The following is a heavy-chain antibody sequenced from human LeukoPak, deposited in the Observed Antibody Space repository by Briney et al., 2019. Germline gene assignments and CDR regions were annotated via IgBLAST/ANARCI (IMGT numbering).Heavy chain of an antibody. J-gene: IGHJ4*02. CDR2: IYTSGST. CDR1: GVSISSYS. Sequence: SETLSLTCTVSGVSISSYSWSWIRQPAGKGLDWIGRIYTSGSTNYNPSLKSRVTMSVDTSKNQFSLKLSSVTAADTAVYYCARDTYNYGSSAYYFDYWGQGTLVTVS. D-gene: IGHD5-18*01. V-gene: IGHV4-4*07. CDR3: ARDTYNYGSSAYYFDY.